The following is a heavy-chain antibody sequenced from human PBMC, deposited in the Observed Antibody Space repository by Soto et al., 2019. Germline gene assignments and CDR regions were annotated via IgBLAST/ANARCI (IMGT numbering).Heavy chain of an antibody. Sequence: QVQLVESGGGVVQPGRSLRLSCAASGFTFSSYGMHWVRQAPGKGLEWVAVISYDGSNKYYADSVKGRFTISRDNSKNTLYLQMNSLRAEDTAVYYCAKGISAAGRDIFQHWGQGTLVTVAS. J-gene: IGHJ1*01. CDR3: AKGISAAGRDIFQH. V-gene: IGHV3-30*18. D-gene: IGHD6-13*01. CDR2: ISYDGSNK. CDR1: GFTFSSYG.